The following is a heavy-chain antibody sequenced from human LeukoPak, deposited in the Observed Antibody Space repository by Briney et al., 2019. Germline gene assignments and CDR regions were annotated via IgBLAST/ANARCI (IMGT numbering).Heavy chain of an antibody. Sequence: SETLSLTCTVSGGSIISNYWSWIRQSAGTGLEWIGRIYGSGITDYNPSLKSRATMSLDTSRKQFSLRLTSVTAADTAVYYCARLKFYDSTGYSPGYYMDVWGKGTTVSVSS. CDR2: IYGSGIT. J-gene: IGHJ6*03. CDR1: GGSIISNY. CDR3: ARLKFYDSTGYSPGYYMDV. D-gene: IGHD3-22*01. V-gene: IGHV4-4*07.